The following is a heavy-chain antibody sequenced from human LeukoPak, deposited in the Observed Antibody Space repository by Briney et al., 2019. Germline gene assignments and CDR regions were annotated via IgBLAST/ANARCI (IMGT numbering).Heavy chain of an antibody. J-gene: IGHJ4*02. D-gene: IGHD3-22*01. Sequence: SETLSLTCTASGGSISGYYWSWIRQPPGKGLEWIGYIFSSGSTNYNPSLKSRVTISEDTSVNQFSLKLSSVTAADTAVYYCARHYYDRSDSYSFDYWGQGTLVTVSS. CDR3: ARHYYDRSDSYSFDY. CDR1: GGSISGYY. CDR2: IFSSGST. V-gene: IGHV4-59*08.